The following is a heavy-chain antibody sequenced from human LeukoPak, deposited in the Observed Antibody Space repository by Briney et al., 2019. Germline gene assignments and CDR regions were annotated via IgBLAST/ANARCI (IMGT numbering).Heavy chain of an antibody. CDR2: INPNSGGT. J-gene: IGHJ4*02. D-gene: IGHD6-19*01. CDR1: GYTFTGYY. CDR3: ARDLGRSSGWYYFDY. V-gene: IGHV1-2*02. Sequence: ASVKVSCKASGYTFTGYYMHWVRQAPGQGLEWMGWINPNSGGTNYAQKFQGRVTMTRDTSISTAYMELSRLRSDDTAVYYCARDLGRSSGWYYFDYWGQGTLVTVSS.